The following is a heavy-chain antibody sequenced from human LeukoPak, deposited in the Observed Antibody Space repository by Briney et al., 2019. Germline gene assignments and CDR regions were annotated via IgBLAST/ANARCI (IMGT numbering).Heavy chain of an antibody. Sequence: GGSLRLSCAASGFTFSSYAMSWVRQAPGKGLEWVSAISGSGGSTYYADSVKGRFTISRDNSKNTLYLQMNSLRVEDTAVYYCAKVIAVAGQYFDYWGQGTLVTVSS. CDR2: ISGSGGST. V-gene: IGHV3-23*01. CDR1: GFTFSSYA. D-gene: IGHD6-19*01. CDR3: AKVIAVAGQYFDY. J-gene: IGHJ4*02.